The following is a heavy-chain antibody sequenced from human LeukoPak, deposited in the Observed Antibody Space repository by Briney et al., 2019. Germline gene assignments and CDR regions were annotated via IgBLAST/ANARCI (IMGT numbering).Heavy chain of an antibody. CDR3: ARAGSSGRYSWFDP. CDR1: GDSVSSNSAA. CDR2: TYYRSKWYN. Sequence: SQALSLTCAISGDSVSSNSAAWNWIRQSPSRGLEWLGRTYYRSKWYNDYAASVKSRITINPDTSKNQFSLQLNSVTPEDTAVYYCARAGSSGRYSWFDPWGQGTLVTVSS. D-gene: IGHD6-19*01. J-gene: IGHJ5*02. V-gene: IGHV6-1*01.